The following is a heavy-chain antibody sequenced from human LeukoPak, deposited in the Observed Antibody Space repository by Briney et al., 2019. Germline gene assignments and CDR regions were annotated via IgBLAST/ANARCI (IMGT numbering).Heavy chain of an antibody. Sequence: PGGSLRLSCAASGFTFSSYGMSWVRQAPGKGLEWVSAISGSGGSTYYADSVKGRFTISRDNSKNTLYLQMNSLRAEDTAVYYCAKDGSYDSSGYYLPHPYYFDYWGQGTLVTVSS. V-gene: IGHV3-23*01. CDR1: GFTFSSYG. D-gene: IGHD3-22*01. CDR3: AKDGSYDSSGYYLPHPYYFDY. J-gene: IGHJ4*02. CDR2: ISGSGGST.